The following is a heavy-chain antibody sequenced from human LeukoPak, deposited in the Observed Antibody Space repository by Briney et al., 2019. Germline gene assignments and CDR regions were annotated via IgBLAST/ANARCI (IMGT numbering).Heavy chain of an antibody. CDR3: ARVTGSIPEWFDP. D-gene: IGHD1-14*01. J-gene: IGHJ5*02. V-gene: IGHV1-8*01. CDR1: GYPFTSYD. Sequence: GASVKVSCKASGYPFTSYDINWVRPATGQGLEWMGWMNPNSGNTGYAQKFQGRVTMTRNTSISTAYMELSSLRSEDTAVYYCARVTGSIPEWFDPWGQGTLVTVSS. CDR2: MNPNSGNT.